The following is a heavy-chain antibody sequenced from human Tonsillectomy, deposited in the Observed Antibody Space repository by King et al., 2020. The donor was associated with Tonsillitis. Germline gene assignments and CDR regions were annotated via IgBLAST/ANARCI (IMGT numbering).Heavy chain of an antibody. J-gene: IGHJ4*02. CDR2: ISGGGDST. CDR3: AKEYPYYYDSSGNFDY. D-gene: IGHD3-22*01. Sequence: VQLVESGGGLVQPGGSLRLSCAASGFTFSSYAMSWVRQAPGKGLEWVSAISGGGDSTYYADSVKGRFPISRDNSKNTLFLQMSSLRAEDTAVYYCAKEYPYYYDSSGNFDYWGQGTLVTVSS. V-gene: IGHV3-23*04. CDR1: GFTFSSYA.